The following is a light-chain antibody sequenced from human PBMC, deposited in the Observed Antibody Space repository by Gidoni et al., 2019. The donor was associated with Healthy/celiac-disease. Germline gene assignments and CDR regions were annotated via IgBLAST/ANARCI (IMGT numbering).Light chain of an antibody. V-gene: IGLV1-40*01. CDR2: GNS. CDR1: SSNIGAGYD. Sequence: QSVLTQPPSVSGAPGQRVTISCTGSSSNIGAGYDVHWYQRLPGTAPKLLIYGNSNRPSGVPDRFSGSKSGTSASLAITGLQAEDEADYYCHSYDSSLSGSLFGGGTKLTVL. CDR3: HSYDSSLSGSL. J-gene: IGLJ2*01.